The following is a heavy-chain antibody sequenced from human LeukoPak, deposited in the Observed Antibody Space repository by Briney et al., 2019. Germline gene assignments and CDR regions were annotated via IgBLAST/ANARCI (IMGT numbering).Heavy chain of an antibody. CDR1: GFTFSTYA. CDR3: ARDLFSETGDGFDM. D-gene: IGHD3-9*01. J-gene: IGHJ3*02. CDR2: ISYDGINK. V-gene: IGHV3-30-3*01. Sequence: GGSLRLSCAASGFTFSTYAIHWVRQAPGKGLEWVAVISYDGINKYYADSVKGRFTISRDNSKNTLYLQMNSLRAEDTAVYYCARDLFSETGDGFDMWGQGTMVTVSS.